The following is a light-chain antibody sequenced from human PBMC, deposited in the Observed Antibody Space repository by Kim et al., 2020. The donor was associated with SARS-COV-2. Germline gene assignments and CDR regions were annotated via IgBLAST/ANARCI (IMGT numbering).Light chain of an antibody. CDR2: LEGSGNY. Sequence: QPVLTQSSSASASLGSSVKLTRTLTSGHSGYIIAWHQQQPGKAPRYLMKLEGSGNYNKGSGVPDRFSGSSSGADRHLTISNLQSEDEADYYCETWDSNTRVFGGGTQLTVL. CDR3: ETWDSNTRV. CDR1: SGHSGYI. J-gene: IGLJ3*02. V-gene: IGLV4-60*03.